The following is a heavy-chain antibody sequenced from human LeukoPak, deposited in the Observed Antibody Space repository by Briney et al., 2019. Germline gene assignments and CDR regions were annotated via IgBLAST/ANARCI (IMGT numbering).Heavy chain of an antibody. CDR1: GFTVSSNY. Sequence: PGGSLRLSCAASGFTVSSNYMSWVRQAPGKGLEWVSVIYSGGSTYYADSVKGRFTISRDNSKNTLYLQMNSLRAEDTAVYYCARDPGYYDSSGSEYWGQGTLVTVSS. J-gene: IGHJ4*02. CDR2: IYSGGST. CDR3: ARDPGYYDSSGSEY. D-gene: IGHD3-22*01. V-gene: IGHV3-53*01.